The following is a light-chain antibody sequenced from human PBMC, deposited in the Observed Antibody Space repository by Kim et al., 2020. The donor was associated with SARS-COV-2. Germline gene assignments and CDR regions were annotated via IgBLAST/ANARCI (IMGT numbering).Light chain of an antibody. CDR3: QSYNRDNVL. CDR1: SGIIDDNY. Sequence: GKTVTTSCTRSSGIIDDNYGQWYQQRPGGVPTTVIYEDDQRPSGVSDRFSGSIDNSSNSASLTISGLRTEDEADYYCQSYNRDNVLFGGGTQLTVL. J-gene: IGLJ2*01. V-gene: IGLV6-57*03. CDR2: EDD.